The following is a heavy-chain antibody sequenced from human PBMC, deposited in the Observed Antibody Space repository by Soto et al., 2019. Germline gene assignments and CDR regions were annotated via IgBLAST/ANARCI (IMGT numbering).Heavy chain of an antibody. CDR2: IIPIFGTA. D-gene: IGHD1-7*01. CDR3: ASGYRGSWNYHPDDYYYGMDV. CDR1: GGTFSSSA. J-gene: IGHJ6*02. Sequence: GASVKVSCKASGGTFSSSAISWVRQAPGQGLEWMGGIIPIFGTANYAQKFQGRVTITADESTSTAYMELSSLRSEDTAVYYCASGYRGSWNYHPDDYYYGMDVWGQGTTVTVSS. V-gene: IGHV1-69*13.